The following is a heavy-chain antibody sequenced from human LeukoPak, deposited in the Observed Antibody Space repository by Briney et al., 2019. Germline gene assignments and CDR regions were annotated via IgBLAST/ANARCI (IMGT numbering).Heavy chain of an antibody. D-gene: IGHD6-19*01. Sequence: SATLSLTCAVYGGSFSGYYWSWIRQPPGKGLEWIGEINHSGSTNYNPSLKSRVTISVDTSNNQFSLKLSSVTAADTAVYYCARVDSSGWNYWGQGTLVTVSS. J-gene: IGHJ4*02. V-gene: IGHV4-34*01. CDR3: ARVDSSGWNY. CDR2: INHSGST. CDR1: GGSFSGYY.